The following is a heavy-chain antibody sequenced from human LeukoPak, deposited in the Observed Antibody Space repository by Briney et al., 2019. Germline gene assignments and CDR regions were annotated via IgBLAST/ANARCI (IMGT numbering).Heavy chain of an antibody. CDR1: GFTFSSYT. J-gene: IGHJ4*02. D-gene: IGHD6-19*01. CDR2: ISGSGVGT. V-gene: IGHV3-23*01. CDR3: ARYRWGSGWSHFDS. Sequence: PGGSLRLSCAASGFTFSSYTMNWVRQAPGKGLEWVSAISGSGVGTYYADSVKGRFTISRDNSKNTLHLQMNSLRVEDTAFYYCARYRWGSGWSHFDSWGQGTLVTVSS.